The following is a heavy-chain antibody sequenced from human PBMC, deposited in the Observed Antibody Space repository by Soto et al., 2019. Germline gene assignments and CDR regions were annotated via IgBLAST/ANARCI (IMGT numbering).Heavy chain of an antibody. V-gene: IGHV1-18*04. CDR3: AREIYSNYWGYYYGMDV. J-gene: IGHJ6*02. CDR1: GYTFTSYG. Sequence: GASVKVSCKASGYTFTSYGISWVRQAPGQGLEWMGWISAYNGNTNYAQKLQGRVTMTTDTSTSTAYMELRSLRSDDTAVYYCAREIYSNYWGYYYGMDVWGQGTTVTVSS. D-gene: IGHD4-4*01. CDR2: ISAYNGNT.